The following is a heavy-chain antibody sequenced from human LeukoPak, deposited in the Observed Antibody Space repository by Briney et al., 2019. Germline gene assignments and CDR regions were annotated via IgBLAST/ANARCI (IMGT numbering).Heavy chain of an antibody. Sequence: PGGSLRLSCAVSGFTFSNYGMLWVRQAPGKGLEWVALIRYDGSNKYYADSVKGRFNISRDISKNTLYLQMNSLRAEDTALYYCAKDKGGARINFDYWGQGTLVTVSS. J-gene: IGHJ4*02. D-gene: IGHD1-26*01. V-gene: IGHV3-30*02. CDR3: AKDKGGARINFDY. CDR2: IRYDGSNK. CDR1: GFTFSNYG.